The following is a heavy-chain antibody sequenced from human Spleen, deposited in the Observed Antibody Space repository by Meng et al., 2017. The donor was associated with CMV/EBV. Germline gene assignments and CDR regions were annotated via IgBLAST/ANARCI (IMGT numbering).Heavy chain of an antibody. D-gene: IGHD3-10*01. J-gene: IGHJ5*02. CDR1: GGSFSSHY. CDR3: ARVHFGSGSYKWFDP. CDR2: INHSGSI. V-gene: IGHV4-34*01. Sequence: SETLSLTCAVYGGSFSSHYWSWIRQFPGKGLEWIGEINHSGSINYSASLKSRVTISVDTSKNQFSLKLSSVTAADTAVYYCARVHFGSGSYKWFDPWGQGTLVTVSS.